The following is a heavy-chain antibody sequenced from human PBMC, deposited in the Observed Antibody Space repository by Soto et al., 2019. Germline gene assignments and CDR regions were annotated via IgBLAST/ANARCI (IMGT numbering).Heavy chain of an antibody. Sequence: ETLSLTCTVSVGSISSYYWSWIRQPPGKGLEWIGYIYYSGSTNYNPSLKSRVTISVDTSKNQFSLKLSSVTAADTAVYYCARGRGSAARSYYYYGMDVWGQGTTVTVSS. V-gene: IGHV4-59*01. CDR2: IYYSGST. CDR3: ARGRGSAARSYYYYGMDV. CDR1: VGSISSYY. J-gene: IGHJ6*02. D-gene: IGHD6-6*01.